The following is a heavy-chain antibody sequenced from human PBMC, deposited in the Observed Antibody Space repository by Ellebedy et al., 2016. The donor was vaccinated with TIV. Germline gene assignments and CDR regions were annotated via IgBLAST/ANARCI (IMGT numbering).Heavy chain of an antibody. CDR1: GFTFSDYW. CDR2: IKKDGSEK. J-gene: IGHJ5*02. D-gene: IGHD3/OR15-3a*01. V-gene: IGHV3-7*03. CDR3: ARGTWTRGS. Sequence: PGGSLRLSCAASGFTFSDYWMSWVRQAPGKGLERVANIKKDGSEKYYVDSVKGRFTISRDNAKNSLYLQMNSLRAEDTAVYYCARGTWTRGSWGQGTLVTVSS.